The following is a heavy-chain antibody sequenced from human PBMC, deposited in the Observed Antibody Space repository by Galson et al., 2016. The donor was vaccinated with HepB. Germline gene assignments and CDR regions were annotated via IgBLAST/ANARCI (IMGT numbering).Heavy chain of an antibody. CDR2: ISASGGYI. Sequence: SLRLSCAASGFTFSSYAMSWVRQAPGKGLEWVSFISASGGYIRYADSVKGRFTISRDTSKNTLFLQMNSLRPEDTAVYFCAKDTACTSTSCPGFFDYWGRGTLVTVSS. D-gene: IGHD2-2*01. CDR3: AKDTACTSTSCPGFFDY. CDR1: GFTFSSYA. V-gene: IGHV3-23*01. J-gene: IGHJ4*02.